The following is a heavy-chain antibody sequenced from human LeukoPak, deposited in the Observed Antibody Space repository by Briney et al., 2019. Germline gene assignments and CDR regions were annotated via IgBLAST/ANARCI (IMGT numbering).Heavy chain of an antibody. CDR2: IYYSGST. V-gene: IGHV4-59*01. D-gene: IGHD2-15*01. CDR3: AREVAVYEGNWFDP. Sequence: PSETLSLTCTVSGGSISSYYWSRIRQPPGKGLEWIGYIYYSGSTNYNPSLKSRVTISVDTSKNQFSLKLSSVTAADTAVYYCAREVAVYEGNWFDPWGQGTLVTVSS. J-gene: IGHJ5*02. CDR1: GGSISSYY.